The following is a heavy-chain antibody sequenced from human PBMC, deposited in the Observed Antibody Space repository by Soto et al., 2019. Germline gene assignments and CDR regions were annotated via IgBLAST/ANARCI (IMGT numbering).Heavy chain of an antibody. D-gene: IGHD6-13*01. CDR2: INAGNGNT. J-gene: IGHJ6*02. CDR1: GYTFTSYA. V-gene: IGHV1-3*01. CDR3: ARDQSAGYSSSWYGDYYYGMDV. Sequence: GASVKVSWKASGYTFTSYAMHWGRQAPGQKLEWMGWINAGNGNTKYSQKFQGRVTITRDTSASTAYMELSSLRSEDTAVYYCARDQSAGYSSSWYGDYYYGMDVWGQGTTVTVSS.